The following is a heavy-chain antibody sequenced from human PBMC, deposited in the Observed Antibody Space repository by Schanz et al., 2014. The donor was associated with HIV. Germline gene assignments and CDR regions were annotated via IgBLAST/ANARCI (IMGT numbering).Heavy chain of an antibody. V-gene: IGHV1-69*18. J-gene: IGHJ3*02. CDR1: GSTFPDLD. CDR2: IIPIFATA. Sequence: ARLVQSGAEVKRPGASVTVSCTAAGSTFPDLDVNWVRQAPGQGLEWMGTIIPIFATADSAQKFQGRVTITADESTSTAYMELSSLRSEDTAVYYCASGRFDTVIWWGDAFLIWGRGTMVTVSS. D-gene: IGHD5-18*01. CDR3: ASGRFDTVIWWGDAFLI.